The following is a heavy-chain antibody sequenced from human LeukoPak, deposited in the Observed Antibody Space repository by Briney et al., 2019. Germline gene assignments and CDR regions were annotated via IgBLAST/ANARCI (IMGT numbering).Heavy chain of an antibody. CDR3: ASRYCTNGVCYRYFQH. Sequence: PSETLSLTCAVYGGSFSGYYWSWISQPPGKGLEWIGEINHSGSTNYNPSLKSRVTISVDTSKNQFSLKLSSVTAADTAVYYCASRYCTNGVCYRYFQHWGQGTLVTVSS. V-gene: IGHV4-34*01. CDR2: INHSGST. CDR1: GGSFSGYY. J-gene: IGHJ1*01. D-gene: IGHD2-8*01.